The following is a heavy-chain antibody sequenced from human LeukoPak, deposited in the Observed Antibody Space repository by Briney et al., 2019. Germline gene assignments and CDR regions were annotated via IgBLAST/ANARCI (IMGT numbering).Heavy chain of an antibody. CDR1: GFPFSNYW. Sequence: GGSLRLSCTASGFPFSNYWMHWVRQGPGKGLEWDSRIYSDGSSTTYADSVKGRFTISRDNAKNTLYLQMSSLRAEDTAVYYCARTFGSGRYPGDWFDPWGQGTLVTVSS. V-gene: IGHV3-74*01. CDR3: ARTFGSGRYPGDWFDP. J-gene: IGHJ5*02. CDR2: IYSDGSST. D-gene: IGHD6-19*01.